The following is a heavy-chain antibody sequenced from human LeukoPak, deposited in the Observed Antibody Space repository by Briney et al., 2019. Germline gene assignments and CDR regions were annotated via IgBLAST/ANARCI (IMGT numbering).Heavy chain of an antibody. CDR2: ISAYNGNT. CDR1: GYTFTSYD. D-gene: IGHD2-2*01. Sequence: ASVKVSCKASGYTFTSYDISWVRQAPGQGLERMGWISAYNGNTNYAQKLQGRVTMTTDTSTSTAYMELRSLRSDDTAVYYCARVAGVYCSSTSCYKWHYFDYWGQGTLVTVSS. V-gene: IGHV1-18*01. CDR3: ARVAGVYCSSTSCYKWHYFDY. J-gene: IGHJ4*02.